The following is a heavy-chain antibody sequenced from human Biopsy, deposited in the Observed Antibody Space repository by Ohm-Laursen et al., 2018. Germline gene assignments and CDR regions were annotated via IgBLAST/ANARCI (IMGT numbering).Heavy chain of an antibody. CDR3: GRAVRNQLLTDP. D-gene: IGHD1-7*01. Sequence: SVKVSCKASGYTFTSYDITWVRQASGQGPEWIGWLSPVSGNSNFGQKFRGRVTVTSDTSISTAYMELSGLTSDDTATYYCGRAVRNQLLTDPWGQGTLVTVTS. V-gene: IGHV1-8*01. CDR1: GYTFTSYD. CDR2: LSPVSGNS. J-gene: IGHJ5*02.